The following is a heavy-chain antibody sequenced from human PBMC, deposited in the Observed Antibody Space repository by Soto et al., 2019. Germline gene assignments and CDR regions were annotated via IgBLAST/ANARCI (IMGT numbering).Heavy chain of an antibody. Sequence: EVQLEDSGGGLVQPGGSLRLSCAASGFTLSNNYMIWVRQAPGGGLEWVSVIYPGGTTYFADSVKGRFTISRDNSKNTLYLQMNSLRVEDTSVYYCAKEYRAADKNRLGVDYWGQGTLVTVSS. CDR1: GFTLSNNY. J-gene: IGHJ4*02. CDR2: IYPGGTT. D-gene: IGHD6-13*01. CDR3: AKEYRAADKNRLGVDY. V-gene: IGHV3-66*01.